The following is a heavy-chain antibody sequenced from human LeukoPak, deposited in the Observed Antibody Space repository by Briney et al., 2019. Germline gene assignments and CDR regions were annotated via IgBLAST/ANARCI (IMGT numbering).Heavy chain of an antibody. CDR2: IYSDNT. CDR3: AINGGGDSGYGNFDY. V-gene: IGHV3-53*05. D-gene: IGHD5-12*01. J-gene: IGHJ4*02. Sequence: GGSLRLSCTVSGFTVSSNSMSWVRQAPGKGLEWVSFIYSDNTHYSDSVKGRFTISRDNSKNTLYLQMNSLRAEDTAFYYCAINGGGDSGYGNFDYWGQGTLVTVSS. CDR1: GFTVSSNS.